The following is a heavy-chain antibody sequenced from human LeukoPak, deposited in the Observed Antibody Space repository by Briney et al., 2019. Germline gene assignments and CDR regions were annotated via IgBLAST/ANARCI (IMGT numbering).Heavy chain of an antibody. CDR2: ISYDGSNK. V-gene: IGHV3-30-3*01. Sequence: PGGSLRLSCAASGFTFSSYAMHWVRQAPGKGLEWVAVISYDGSNKYYADSVKGRFTISRDNSKNTLYLQMNSLRAEDTAVYYCARDAAYYDFWSGYRPLDYWGQGTLVTVSS. D-gene: IGHD3-3*01. J-gene: IGHJ4*02. CDR3: ARDAAYYDFWSGYRPLDY. CDR1: GFTFSSYA.